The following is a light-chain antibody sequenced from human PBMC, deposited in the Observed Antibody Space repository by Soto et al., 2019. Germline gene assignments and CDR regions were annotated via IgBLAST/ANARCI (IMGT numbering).Light chain of an antibody. Sequence: QTVVIKKPPLTGPPGGTAIFTFATGIEAVTSGYYPNWFQTKPGQAPRALIYSTNKKYSWTPARFSGSLLGGKAALTLSGVQPEDEADYYCLLYYGGQLGVFGGGTKLTVL. CDR2: STN. CDR1: IEAVTSGYY. J-gene: IGLJ2*01. V-gene: IGLV7-43*01. CDR3: LLYYGGQLGV.